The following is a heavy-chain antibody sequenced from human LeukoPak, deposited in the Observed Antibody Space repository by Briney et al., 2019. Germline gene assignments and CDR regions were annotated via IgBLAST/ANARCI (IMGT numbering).Heavy chain of an antibody. D-gene: IGHD2/OR15-2a*01. J-gene: IGHJ3*02. V-gene: IGHV1-69*01. CDR1: GGTLSSLA. CDR3: ARQFTSYETGRGTYVWSDAIDI. Sequence: SVKVSCKASGGTLSSLAISWVRQAPGQGLEWMGGIIPIFGTANYAQNFQGRVTITADESTSTAYMELSSLRSEDTAVYYCARQFTSYETGRGTYVWSDAIDIWGQGTMVTVSA. CDR2: IIPIFGTA.